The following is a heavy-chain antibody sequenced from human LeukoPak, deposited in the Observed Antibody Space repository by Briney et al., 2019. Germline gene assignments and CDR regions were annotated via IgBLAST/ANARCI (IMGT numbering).Heavy chain of an antibody. CDR2: ISSSSSYI. CDR1: GFTFSSYS. J-gene: IGHJ3*02. D-gene: IGHD6-13*01. V-gene: IGHV3-21*04. Sequence: PGGSLRLSCAASGFTFSSYSMNWVRQAPGKGLEWVSSISSSSSYIHYADSVKGRFTISRDNTKNSLFLKMNSLRAEDTAVYYCARVIAAAGFAFDIWGQGTMVTVSS. CDR3: ARVIAAAGFAFDI.